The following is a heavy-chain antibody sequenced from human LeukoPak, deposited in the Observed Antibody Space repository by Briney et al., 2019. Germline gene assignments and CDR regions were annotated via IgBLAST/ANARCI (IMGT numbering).Heavy chain of an antibody. Sequence: SETLSLTCTVSGGSISSGDYYWSWIRQPPGKGLEWIGYMYYSESTYYNPSLKSRVTISVDTSKNQFSLKLSSVTAADTAVYYCARVAMTWGIDYWGQGTLVTVSS. D-gene: IGHD5-18*01. CDR3: ARVAMTWGIDY. J-gene: IGHJ4*02. CDR2: MYYSEST. CDR1: GGSISSGDYY. V-gene: IGHV4-30-4*01.